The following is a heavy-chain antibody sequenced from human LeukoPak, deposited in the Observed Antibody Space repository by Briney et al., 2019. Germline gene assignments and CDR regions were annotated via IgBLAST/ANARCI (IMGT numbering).Heavy chain of an antibody. CDR3: AKTRFCISTSCYADT. Sequence: SETLSPTCTVSGGSISGFFWSWIRQPPGKGLEWIGYIYYTGSTNYNPSLKSRVTISVDTSKNQFSLKLSSVTTADTAIYYCAKTRFCISTSCYADTWGQGTMVTVSS. D-gene: IGHD2-2*01. J-gene: IGHJ3*01. V-gene: IGHV4-59*01. CDR1: GGSISGFF. CDR2: IYYTGST.